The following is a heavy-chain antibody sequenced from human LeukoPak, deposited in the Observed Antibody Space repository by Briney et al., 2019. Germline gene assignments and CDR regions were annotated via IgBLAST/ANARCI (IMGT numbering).Heavy chain of an antibody. J-gene: IGHJ4*02. CDR2: IYYSGST. CDR1: GGSISSSSYY. CDR3: ARQPARIAAAGSYYFDY. D-gene: IGHD6-13*01. V-gene: IGHV4-39*01. Sequence: PSETLSLTCTVSGGSISSSSYYWGWIRQPPGKGLEWIGSIYYSGSTYYNPSLKSRVTISVDTSKNQFSLKLSSVTAADTAVYYCARQPARIAAAGSYYFDYWGQGTLVTVSS.